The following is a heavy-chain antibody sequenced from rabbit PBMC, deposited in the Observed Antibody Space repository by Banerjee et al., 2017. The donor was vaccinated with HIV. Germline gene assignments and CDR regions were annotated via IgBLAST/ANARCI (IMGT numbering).Heavy chain of an antibody. CDR1: GFDFSSYY. D-gene: IGHD7-1*01. CDR2: IDPVFGST. Sequence: QQLVESGGGLVQPGGSLKLSCKASGFDFSSYYMSWVRQAPGKGLEWIGYIDPVFGSTYYASWVNGRFTISSHNAQNTLYLQLNSLTAADTATYFCARRYAGYVSAISDFNLWGPGTLVTVS. J-gene: IGHJ4*01. CDR3: ARRYAGYVSAISDFNL. V-gene: IGHV1S7*01.